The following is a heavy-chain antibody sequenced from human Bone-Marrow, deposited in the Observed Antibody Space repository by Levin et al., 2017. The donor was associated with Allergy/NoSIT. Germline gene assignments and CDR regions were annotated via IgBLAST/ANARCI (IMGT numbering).Heavy chain of an antibody. J-gene: IGHJ3*02. V-gene: IGHV3-30-3*01. CDR3: AREVWGMVLRYFDWHKDAFDS. CDR2: ISYDGSNK. D-gene: IGHD3-9*01. CDR1: GFTFSSYA. Sequence: GGSLRLSCAASGFTFSSYAMHWVRQAPGKGLEWVAVISYDGSNKYYADSVKGRFTISRDNSKNTLYLQMNSLRAEDTAVYYCAREVWGMVLRYFDWHKDAFDSWGQGTMVTVSS.